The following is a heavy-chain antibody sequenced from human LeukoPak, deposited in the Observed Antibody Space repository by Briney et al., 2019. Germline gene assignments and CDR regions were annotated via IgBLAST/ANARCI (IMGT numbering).Heavy chain of an antibody. D-gene: IGHD6-6*01. V-gene: IGHV3-21*01. CDR1: GFTFSSYS. J-gene: IGHJ4*02. Sequence: GGSLRLSCAASGFTFSSYSMNWVRQAPGKGLEWVSSISSSSSYIYYADSVKGRFTISRDNAKNSLYLQMNSLRAEDTAVYYCARVKGIAARGAPDYWGQGTLVTVSS. CDR2: ISSSSSYI. CDR3: ARVKGIAARGAPDY.